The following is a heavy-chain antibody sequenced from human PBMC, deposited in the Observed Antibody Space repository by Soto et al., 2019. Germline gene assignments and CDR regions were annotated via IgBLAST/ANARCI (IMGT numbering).Heavy chain of an antibody. J-gene: IGHJ4*02. CDR2: IYHSGST. D-gene: IGHD3-22*01. Sequence: QVQLQESGPGLVKPSGTLSLTCAVSGGSISSSNWWSWVRQPPGKGLEWIGEIYHSGSTNYNPSLKSRVTISVDKSKNQFSLKLSSVTAADTAVYYCARGRYYYDSSGYYYVGDFDYWGQGTLVTVSS. CDR3: ARGRYYYDSSGYYYVGDFDY. V-gene: IGHV4-4*02. CDR1: GGSISSSNW.